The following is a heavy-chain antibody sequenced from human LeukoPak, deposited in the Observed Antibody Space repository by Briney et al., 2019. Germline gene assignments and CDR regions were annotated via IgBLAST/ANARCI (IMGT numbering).Heavy chain of an antibody. CDR1: GFTFSSYS. Sequence: GGSLRLSCAASGFTFSSYSMNWVRQAPGKGLEWVSSISSSSSYIYYAYSVKGRFTISRDNAKNSLYLQMNSLRAEDTAVYYCARVGYSSGYYVDAFDIWGQGTMVTVSS. CDR3: ARVGYSSGYYVDAFDI. V-gene: IGHV3-21*01. J-gene: IGHJ3*02. CDR2: ISSSSSYI. D-gene: IGHD3-22*01.